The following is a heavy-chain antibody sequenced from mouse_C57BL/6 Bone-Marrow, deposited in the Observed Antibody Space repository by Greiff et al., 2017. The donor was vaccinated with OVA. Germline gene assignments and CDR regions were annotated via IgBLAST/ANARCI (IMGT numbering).Heavy chain of an antibody. CDR1: GYSITSGYY. J-gene: IGHJ3*01. V-gene: IGHV3-6*01. D-gene: IGHD2-14*01. Sequence: EVKLMESGPGLVKPSQSLSLTCSVTGYSITSGYYWNWIRQFPGNKLEWMGYISYDGSNNYNPSLKNRISITRDTSKNQFFLKLNSVTTEDTATYYCAREGYSAWFADWGQGTLVTVSA. CDR2: ISYDGSN. CDR3: AREGYSAWFAD.